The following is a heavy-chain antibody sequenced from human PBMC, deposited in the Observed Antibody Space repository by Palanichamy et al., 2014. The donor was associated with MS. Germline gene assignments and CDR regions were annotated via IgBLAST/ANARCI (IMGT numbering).Heavy chain of an antibody. Sequence: EVQLVESGGGLVQAGGSLRLSCAASGFTFSGYEMNWVRQAPGKGLEWVSYISTSSSIMYYADSVKGRFTISRDNAKNSLYLQVNSLRVEDTAVYYCARDFYMDTAMDHFDYWGQGTLVTVSS. D-gene: IGHD5-18*01. CDR2: ISTSSSIM. CDR3: ARDFYMDTAMDHFDY. V-gene: IGHV3-48*03. J-gene: IGHJ4*02. CDR1: GFTFSGYE.